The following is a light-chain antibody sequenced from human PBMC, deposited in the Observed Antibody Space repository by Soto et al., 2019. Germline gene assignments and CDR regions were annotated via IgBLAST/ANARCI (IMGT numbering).Light chain of an antibody. V-gene: IGLV2-14*01. Sequence: SALTQPPSASGSPGQSITISCTGTSSDVGGYNYVSWYQQQSGKAPKLMIHEVSNRPSGVSNRFSGSKSGNTASLTISGLQAEDEADYYCSSYTSSRAYVFGIGTKVTVL. CDR3: SSYTSSRAYV. CDR2: EVS. J-gene: IGLJ1*01. CDR1: SSDVGGYNY.